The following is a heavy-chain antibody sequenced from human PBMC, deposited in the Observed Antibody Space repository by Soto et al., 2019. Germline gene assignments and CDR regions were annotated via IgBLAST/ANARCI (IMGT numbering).Heavy chain of an antibody. J-gene: IGHJ4*02. CDR2: IWYDGSNK. V-gene: IGHV3-33*01. D-gene: IGHD2-15*01. CDR3: ARDRGDQVLLYYFDY. Sequence: QVQLVESGGGVVQPGRSLRLSCAASGFTFSSYGMHWVRQAPGKGLEWVAVIWYDGSNKYYADSVKGRFTISRDNSKNTLYLQTTSLRAESTAVYYCARDRGDQVLLYYFDYWGQGALVTVSS. CDR1: GFTFSSYG.